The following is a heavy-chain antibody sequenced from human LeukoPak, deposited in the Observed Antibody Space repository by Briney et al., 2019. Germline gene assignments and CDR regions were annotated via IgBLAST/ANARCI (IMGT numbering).Heavy chain of an antibody. Sequence: GGSLRLSCAASGFTFSSYSMNWVRQAPGEGLEWVSSISSSSSYIYYADSVKGRFTISRDNAKNSLYLQMNSLRAEDTAVYYCARDRGGRDGSYYFDYWGQGTLVTVSS. V-gene: IGHV3-21*01. CDR3: ARDRGGRDGSYYFDY. D-gene: IGHD5-24*01. J-gene: IGHJ4*02. CDR1: GFTFSSYS. CDR2: ISSSSSYI.